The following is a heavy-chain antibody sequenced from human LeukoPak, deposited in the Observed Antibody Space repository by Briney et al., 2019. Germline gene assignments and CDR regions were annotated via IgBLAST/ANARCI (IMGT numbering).Heavy chain of an antibody. D-gene: IGHD3-3*01. CDR2: IYHSGST. V-gene: IGHV4-4*02. Sequence: PSETLSLTCAVSGGSISSSNWWSWVRQPPGKGLEWIGEIYHSGSTNYNPSLKSRVTISVDKSKNQFSLKLSSATAADTAVYYCARARTYTIFGVVIYYFDYWGQGTLVTVSS. CDR1: GGSISSSNW. J-gene: IGHJ4*02. CDR3: ARARTYTIFGVVIYYFDY.